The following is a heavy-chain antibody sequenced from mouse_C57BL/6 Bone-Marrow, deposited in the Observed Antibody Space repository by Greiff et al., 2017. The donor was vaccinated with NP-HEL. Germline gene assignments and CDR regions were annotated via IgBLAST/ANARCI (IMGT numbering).Heavy chain of an antibody. V-gene: IGHV1-15*01. CDR1: GYTFTDYE. CDR3: TKDRDYYY. Sequence: VQLVESGAELVRPGASVTLSCKASGYTFTDYEMHWVKQTPVHGLEWIGAIDPETGGTAYNQKFKGKAILTADKSSSTAYMELRSLTSGDSAVYYYTKDRDYYYWGQGTTLTVSS. D-gene: IGHD2-13*01. CDR2: IDPETGGT. J-gene: IGHJ2*01.